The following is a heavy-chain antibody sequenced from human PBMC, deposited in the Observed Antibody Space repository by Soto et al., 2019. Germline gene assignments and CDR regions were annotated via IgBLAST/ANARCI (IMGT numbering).Heavy chain of an antibody. J-gene: IGHJ4*02. CDR1: GFTCSSYG. CDR2: ISYDGSNT. CDR3: AKEGGLSGSYYISSSYYFDY. D-gene: IGHD1-26*01. Sequence: GGSLRLSCVPSGFTCSSYGMHWVRQAPGKGREWVAIISYDGSNTYYADSVKGRFTISRDNSKNTLYLQMNSLRAEDTCVYYCAKEGGLSGSYYISSSYYFDYWGKGTLVRVSS. V-gene: IGHV3-30*18.